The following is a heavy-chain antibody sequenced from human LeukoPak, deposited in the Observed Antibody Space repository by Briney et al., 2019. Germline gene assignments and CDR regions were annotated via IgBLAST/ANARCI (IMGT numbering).Heavy chain of an antibody. CDR1: GYSISSGYY. V-gene: IGHV4-38-2*02. J-gene: IGHJ3*02. D-gene: IGHD1-1*01. Sequence: SETLSLTCTVSGYSISSGYYWGWIRQPPGKGLEWIGTIYHSGSTYYNPSLKSRVTISVDTSKNQFSLKLNSVTAADTAVYYCAITKSFDAFDIWGQGTMVTVSS. CDR3: AITKSFDAFDI. CDR2: IYHSGST.